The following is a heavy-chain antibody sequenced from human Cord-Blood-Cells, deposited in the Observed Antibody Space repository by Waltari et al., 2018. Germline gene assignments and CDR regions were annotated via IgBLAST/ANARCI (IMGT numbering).Heavy chain of an antibody. CDR3: ARSPPNWDSGYFDL. J-gene: IGHJ2*01. CDR1: GYTLTGYY. CDR2: INPNSGGT. V-gene: IGHV1-2*04. Sequence: QVQLVQSGAEVKKPGASVKVSCKASGYTLTGYYMHWVRQDPGQGLEWMGWINPNSGGTNYAQKFQGWVTMTRDTSISTAYMELSRLRSDDTAVYYCARSPPNWDSGYFDLWGRGTLVTVSS. D-gene: IGHD1-1*01.